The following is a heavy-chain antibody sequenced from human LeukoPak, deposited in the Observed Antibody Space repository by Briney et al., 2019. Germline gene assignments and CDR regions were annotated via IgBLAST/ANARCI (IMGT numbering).Heavy chain of an antibody. CDR2: IYYSGST. Sequence: SETLSLTCNVSGGSISNYYWSRIRQPPGKGLEWIGYIYYSGSTNYNPSLKSRLTISVDTSKKQFSLKLSSVTAADTAVYYCARDGYGGVDYWGQGTLVTVSS. CDR1: GGSISNYY. D-gene: IGHD3-10*01. CDR3: ARDGYGGVDY. V-gene: IGHV4-59*01. J-gene: IGHJ4*02.